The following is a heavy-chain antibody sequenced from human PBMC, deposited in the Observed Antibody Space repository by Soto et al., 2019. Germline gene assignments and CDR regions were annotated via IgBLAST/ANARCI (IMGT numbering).Heavy chain of an antibody. CDR3: AEDRGASEDSGDFEY. D-gene: IGHD4-17*01. CDR2: ISGSGGST. V-gene: IGHV3-23*01. J-gene: IGHJ4*02. Sequence: EVQLLESGGGLVQPGGSLRLSCAASGFTFSSYAMSWVRQAPGKGLEWVSAISGSGGSTYYADSVKGRFTISRDHSQNTPYLQMHRLRAEDTVVYYRAEDRGASEDSGDFEYWGQGTLVTVSS. CDR1: GFTFSSYA.